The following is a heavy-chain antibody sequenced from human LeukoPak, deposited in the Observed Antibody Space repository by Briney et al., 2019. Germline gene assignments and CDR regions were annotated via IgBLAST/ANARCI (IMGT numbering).Heavy chain of an antibody. CDR2: IYYSGST. J-gene: IGHJ4*02. V-gene: IGHV4-59*01. CDR3: ARSRDYGGNRNYFDY. CDR1: GGSISSYY. Sequence: SETLSLTCTVSGGSISSYYWSWIRQPAGKGLEWIGYIYYSGSTNYNPSLKSRVTISVDTSKNQFSLKLSSVTAADTAVYYCARSRDYGGNRNYFDYWGQGTLVTVSS. D-gene: IGHD4-23*01.